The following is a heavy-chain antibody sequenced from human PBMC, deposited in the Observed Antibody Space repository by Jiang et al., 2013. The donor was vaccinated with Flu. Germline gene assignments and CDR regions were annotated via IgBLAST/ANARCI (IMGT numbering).Heavy chain of an antibody. J-gene: IGHJ4*02. CDR1: GFTFDDHA. D-gene: IGHD3-16*01. V-gene: IGHV3-9*01. CDR2: ISWNSDNI. Sequence: VQLVESGGGLVQPGGSLRLSCAASGFTFDDHAMYWVRQAPGKGLEWVSTISWNSDNIEYADSVRGRFTVSRDNAGHSLYLQMNSLKTEDTALYFCAKGVGIQWKFWAFDYWGQGTLVTVSS. CDR3: AKGVGIQWKFWAFDY.